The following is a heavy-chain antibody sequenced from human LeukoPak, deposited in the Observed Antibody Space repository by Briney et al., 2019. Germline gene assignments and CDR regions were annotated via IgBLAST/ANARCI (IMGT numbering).Heavy chain of an antibody. V-gene: IGHV1-2*02. CDR3: AREEQGRYELVVRGVIRAFDP. CDR2: INPNSGGT. D-gene: IGHD3-10*01. Sequence: GASVKVSCKASGYTFTGYYMHWVRQAPGQGLEWMGWINPNSGGTNYAQKFQGRVTMTRDTSISTAYMELSRLRSDDTAVYYCAREEQGRYELVVRGVIRAFDPWGQGTLVTVSS. CDR1: GYTFTGYY. J-gene: IGHJ5*02.